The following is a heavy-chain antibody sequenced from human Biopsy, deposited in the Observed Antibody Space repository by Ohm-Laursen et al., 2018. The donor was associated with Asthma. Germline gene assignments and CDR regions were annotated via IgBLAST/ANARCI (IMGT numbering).Heavy chain of an antibody. CDR3: ARESGQDSGGTGAFDR. Sequence: SLRLSCAASGFVFSQSGMHWVRQAPGKGLEWVALISSDGHNKYYKDSVKGRFTISRDNSKLRLYLEINSLRVEDSDVYYCARESGQDSGGTGAFDRWGQGIMVAVSS. V-gene: IGHV3-30*03. D-gene: IGHD4-23*01. J-gene: IGHJ3*02. CDR1: GFVFSQSG. CDR2: ISSDGHNK.